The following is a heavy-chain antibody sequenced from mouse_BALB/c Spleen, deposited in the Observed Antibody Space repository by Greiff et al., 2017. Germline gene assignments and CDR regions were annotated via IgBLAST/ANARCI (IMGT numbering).Heavy chain of an antibody. CDR2: IYPYNGGT. Sequence: DVKLQESGPELVKPGASVKISCKASGYTFTDYNMHWVKQSHGKSLEWIGYIYPYNGGTGYNQKFKSKATLTVDNSSSTAYMELRSLTSEDSAVYYCARQDYRYDDYFDYWGQGTTLTVSS. J-gene: IGHJ2*01. D-gene: IGHD2-14*01. V-gene: IGHV1S29*02. CDR1: GYTFTDYN. CDR3: ARQDYRYDDYFDY.